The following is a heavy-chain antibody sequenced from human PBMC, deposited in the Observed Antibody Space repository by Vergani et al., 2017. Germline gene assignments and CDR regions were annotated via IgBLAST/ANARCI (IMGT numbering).Heavy chain of an antibody. CDR1: GFTFSSYA. Sequence: EVQLLESGGGLVQPGGSLRLSCAASGFTFSSYAMSWVRQAPGKGLEWVSAISGSGGSTYYADSVKGRFTISRDNSKNTLYLQMNSLRAEDTAVYYCAKDPWFGELLYLPPRYGMDVWGQGTTVTVSS. D-gene: IGHD3-10*01. V-gene: IGHV3-23*01. CDR2: ISGSGGST. J-gene: IGHJ6*02. CDR3: AKDPWFGELLYLPPRYGMDV.